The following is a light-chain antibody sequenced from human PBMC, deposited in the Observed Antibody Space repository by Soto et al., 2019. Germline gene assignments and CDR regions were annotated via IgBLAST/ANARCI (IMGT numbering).Light chain of an antibody. J-gene: IGLJ2*01. Sequence: QSALTQPPSASGSHGQSVTISCTGTSSDVGGYNYVSWYQQYPGKAPKLMIYEVTKRPSGVPDRFSGSKSGNTASLTVSGLQAEDEADYYCSSYAGSNNLVFGGGTKLTVL. CDR3: SSYAGSNNLV. V-gene: IGLV2-8*01. CDR1: SSDVGGYNY. CDR2: EVT.